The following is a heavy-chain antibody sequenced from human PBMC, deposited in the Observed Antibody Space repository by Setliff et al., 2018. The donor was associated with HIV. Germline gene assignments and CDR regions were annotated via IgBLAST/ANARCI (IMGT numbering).Heavy chain of an antibody. CDR2: VNHSGKT. CDR1: GGSISSYY. Sequence: SETLSLTCTVSGGSISSYYWSWIRQAPGKGLEWIGEVNHSGKTNCNPSLKSRLTISVDTSKNQFSLRLRSVTAADTAVYYCARDAETSHFWSGSNWYFDYWGQGTPVTVSS. V-gene: IGHV4-34*01. J-gene: IGHJ4*02. CDR3: ARDAETSHFWSGSNWYFDY. D-gene: IGHD3-3*01.